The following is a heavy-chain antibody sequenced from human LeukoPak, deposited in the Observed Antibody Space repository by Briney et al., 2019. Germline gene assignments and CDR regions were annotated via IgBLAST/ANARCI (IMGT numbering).Heavy chain of an antibody. D-gene: IGHD1-26*01. CDR3: ARNRVVGATTPFDN. CDR1: GFTFSTYW. J-gene: IGHJ4*02. V-gene: IGHV3-7*01. CDR2: IKQDGSEK. Sequence: GSLRLSCAASGFTFSTYWMSWVRQAPGKGLEWVANIKQDGSEKYYVDSVKGRFTSSRDNAKNSLYLQMNNLRAEDTAVYYCARNRVVGATTPFDNWGQGALVTVSS.